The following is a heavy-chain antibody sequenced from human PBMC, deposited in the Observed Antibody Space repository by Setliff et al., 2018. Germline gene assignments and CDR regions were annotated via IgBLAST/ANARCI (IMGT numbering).Heavy chain of an antibody. CDR1: GFTFSTYR. J-gene: IGHJ4*02. Sequence: LRLSCAASGFTFSTYRLHWVRQAPGKGLEWVAGIGDDGGNKYHADSVKGRFTISRDNSKNTLYLQMNSLRPEDTAVYYCARTCSGSGCYAGLESWGQGTPVTVSS. CDR2: IGDDGGNK. V-gene: IGHV3-33*08. CDR3: ARTCSGSGCYAGLES. D-gene: IGHD2-15*01.